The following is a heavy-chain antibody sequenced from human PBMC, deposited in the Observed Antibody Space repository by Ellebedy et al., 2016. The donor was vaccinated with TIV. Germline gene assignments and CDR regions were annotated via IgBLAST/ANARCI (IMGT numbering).Heavy chain of an antibody. J-gene: IGHJ5*01. CDR1: GFSFRSYW. CDR2: IYQDGSEK. D-gene: IGHD4-17*01. V-gene: IGHV3-7*01. CDR3: ARRGSYGDYAVHVNSWFDS. Sequence: GESLKISCAASGFSFRSYWMSWVRQAPGKGLAWVANIYQDGSEKYYVDSVEGRFTISRDNANNILYLQMKRLRAEDTAVYYCARRGSYGDYAVHVNSWFDSWGQGTPVTVAP.